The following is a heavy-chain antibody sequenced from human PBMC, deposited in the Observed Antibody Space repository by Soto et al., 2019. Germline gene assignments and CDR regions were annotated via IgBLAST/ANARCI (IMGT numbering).Heavy chain of an antibody. Sequence: EVQLLESGGGLVQPGESLRLSCAASGFTFSSYAMSWVRQAPGKGLEWVSVISGSDDSTYYADSVKGRFTISRDNSKHTLYRKMNILRAEDTAVYYCTKRISSSTFAYWGQGTLVTVSS. J-gene: IGHJ4*02. D-gene: IGHD6-6*01. V-gene: IGHV3-23*01. CDR1: GFTFSSYA. CDR2: ISGSDDST. CDR3: TKRISSSTFAY.